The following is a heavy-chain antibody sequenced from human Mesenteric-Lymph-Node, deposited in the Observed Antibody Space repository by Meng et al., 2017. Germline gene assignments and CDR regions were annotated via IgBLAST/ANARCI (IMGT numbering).Heavy chain of an antibody. CDR1: GYTFTSYG. D-gene: IGHD5-12*01. J-gene: IGHJ6*02. Sequence: ASVKVSCKASGYTFTSYGISWVRQAPGQGLEWMGWISAYNGNTNYAQKLQGRVTMTTDTSTSTAYMELRSLRSDDTAVYYCARDLSVKWLRHYYYGMDVWGQGTTVTVSS. CDR3: ARDLSVKWLRHYYYGMDV. CDR2: ISAYNGNT. V-gene: IGHV1-18*01.